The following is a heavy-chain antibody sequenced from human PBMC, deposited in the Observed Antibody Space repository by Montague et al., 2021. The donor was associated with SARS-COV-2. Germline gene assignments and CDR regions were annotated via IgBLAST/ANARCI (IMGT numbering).Heavy chain of an antibody. V-gene: IGHV4-59*01. CDR1: GGSISTYY. CDR3: ARLPYDNSYGMDV. CDR2: IDYSGST. D-gene: IGHD3-9*01. J-gene: IGHJ6*02. Sequence: SETLSLTCTVSGGSISTYYWNWIRQFPGKGLERIGYIDYSGSTNYNSSLRSRVIISVDRSKFQFSLKLNSVTAADTAIYYCARLPYDNSYGMDVWGQGTTVTVSS.